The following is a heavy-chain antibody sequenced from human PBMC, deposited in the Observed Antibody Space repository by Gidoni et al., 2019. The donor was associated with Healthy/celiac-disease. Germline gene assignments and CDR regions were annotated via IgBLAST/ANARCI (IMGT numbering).Heavy chain of an antibody. Sequence: EVQLLATGGCLGQPGASLRLSSAASGCTFSSYAMSCVSQAPGKGLEWSSATSCSGGSTYYADSVKGRFTISRDNSKNTLSLQMNSLRAEDTAVYYCAKDKRKYWYFDYWGQGTLVTVSS. CDR3: AKDKRKYWYFDY. CDR1: GCTFSSYA. V-gene: IGHV3-23*01. CDR2: TSCSGGST. J-gene: IGHJ4*02. D-gene: IGHD2-8*02.